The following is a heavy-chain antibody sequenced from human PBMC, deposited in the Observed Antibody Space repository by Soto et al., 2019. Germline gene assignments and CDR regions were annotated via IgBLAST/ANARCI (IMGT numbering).Heavy chain of an antibody. CDR2: ISSSGSTM. CDR1: GFTLSSYS. J-gene: IGHJ6*02. CDR3: ARQDYDSHSHYYYGMDV. V-gene: IGHV3-48*02. Sequence: GGSLRLSCAASGFTLSSYSMKWVRQAPGKGLEWVSYISSSGSTMYYADSVKGRFTISRDNAKNSLYLQMNSLRDEDTAVYYCARQDYDSHSHYYYGMDVWGQGTTVTVSS. D-gene: IGHD3-22*01.